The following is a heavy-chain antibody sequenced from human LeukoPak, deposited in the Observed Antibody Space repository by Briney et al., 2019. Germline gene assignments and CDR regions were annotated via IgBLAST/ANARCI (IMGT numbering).Heavy chain of an antibody. CDR2: INPSGSST. V-gene: IGHV1-46*01. J-gene: IGHJ5*02. CDR1: GYSFTRHY. Sequence: GATVKVSCKASGYSFTRHYMQWVRQAPGQGREWMGLINPSGSSTLHAQKFQGRVTITSDMSTTTDSMELRSLSSEDTAVYYCARDNSVGGIAWWFDPWGQGPLVTVSS. CDR3: ARDNSVGGIAWWFDP. D-gene: IGHD3-16*02.